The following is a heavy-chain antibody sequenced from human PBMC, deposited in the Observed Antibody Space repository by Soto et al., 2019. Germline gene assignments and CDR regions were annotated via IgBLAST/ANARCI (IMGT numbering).Heavy chain of an antibody. D-gene: IGHD3-16*02. CDR2: IVVGSGNT. Sequence: SVKVSCKASGFTFTSSAMQWVRQARGQRLEWIGWIVVGSGNTNYAQKFQERVTITRDMSTSTAYMELSSLRSEDTAVYYCAADLMGELSLTTFYAFDIWGQGTMVTVSS. CDR1: GFTFTSSA. J-gene: IGHJ3*02. CDR3: AADLMGELSLTTFYAFDI. V-gene: IGHV1-58*02.